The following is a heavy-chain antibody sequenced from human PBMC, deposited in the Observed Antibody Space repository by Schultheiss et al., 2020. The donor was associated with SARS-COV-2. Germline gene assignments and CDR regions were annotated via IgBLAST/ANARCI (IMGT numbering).Heavy chain of an antibody. CDR3: AALAWAVRSIDY. Sequence: GESLKISCAASGFTFSSYAMSWVRQAPGKGLEWVSAISGSGGSTYYADSVKGRFTISRDNAKNSLYLQMNSLRAEDTAVYYCAALAWAVRSIDYWGQGTLVTVSS. D-gene: IGHD4-17*01. J-gene: IGHJ4*02. CDR1: GFTFSSYA. V-gene: IGHV3-23*01. CDR2: ISGSGGST.